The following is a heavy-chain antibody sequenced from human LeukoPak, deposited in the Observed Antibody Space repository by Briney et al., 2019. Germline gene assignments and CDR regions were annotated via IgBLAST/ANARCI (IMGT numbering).Heavy chain of an antibody. D-gene: IGHD3-22*01. Sequence: ETLSLTCAVYGGSFSGYYWSWIRQPPGKGLEWVSTISGSGANTYYADSVKGRFTISRDNSKNTLSLQMNSLRVEDTALYYCAKYSDSTGAHYFDYWGQGTLVTVSS. CDR1: GGSFSGYY. J-gene: IGHJ4*02. CDR2: ISGSGANT. V-gene: IGHV3-23*01. CDR3: AKYSDSTGAHYFDY.